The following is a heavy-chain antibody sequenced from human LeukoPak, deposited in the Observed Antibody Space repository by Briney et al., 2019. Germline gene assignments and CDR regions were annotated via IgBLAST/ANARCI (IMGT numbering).Heavy chain of an antibody. Sequence: GGSLRLSCAASGFTFSSYAMSWVRQAPGKGLEWVSAISGSGGSTYYADSVKGRFTISRDNSKNTLYLQMNSLRAEDTAVYYCAKAIRFLEWLLPVGMDVWGQGTTVTVSS. CDR3: AKAIRFLEWLLPVGMDV. CDR2: ISGSGGST. J-gene: IGHJ6*02. CDR1: GFTFSSYA. V-gene: IGHV3-23*01. D-gene: IGHD3-3*01.